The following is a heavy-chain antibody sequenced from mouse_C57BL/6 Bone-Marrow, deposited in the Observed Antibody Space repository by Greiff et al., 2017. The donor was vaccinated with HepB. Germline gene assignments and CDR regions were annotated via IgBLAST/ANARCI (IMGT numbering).Heavy chain of an antibody. V-gene: IGHV5-4*01. CDR2: ISAGGSYT. CDR1: GFTFSSYA. J-gene: IGHJ1*03. D-gene: IGHD1-1*01. Sequence: EVQGVESGGGLVKPGGSLKLSCAASGFTFSSYAMSWVRQTPEKRLEWVANISAGGSYTYYPDNVKGRFTISRDNAKNNLYLQKSHLKSEDTAMYYCARDPSYYDGSSYWYFDVWGTGTTVTVSS. CDR3: ARDPSYYDGSSYWYFDV.